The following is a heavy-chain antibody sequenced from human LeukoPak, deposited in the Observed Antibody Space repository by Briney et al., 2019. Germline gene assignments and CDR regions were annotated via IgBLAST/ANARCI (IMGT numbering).Heavy chain of an antibody. Sequence: GASVKVSCKASGYTLTDYHMIWVRQAPGQGLEWMAWMKPNSGGINYAQEFQGRVTMTRDTSISTAYMELSRLRSDDTAVYYCARGGDYDFWSGYYTRYYGMDVWGQGTTVTVSS. V-gene: IGHV1-2*02. CDR1: GYTLTDYH. J-gene: IGHJ6*02. D-gene: IGHD3-3*01. CDR3: ARGGDYDFWSGYYTRYYGMDV. CDR2: MKPNSGGI.